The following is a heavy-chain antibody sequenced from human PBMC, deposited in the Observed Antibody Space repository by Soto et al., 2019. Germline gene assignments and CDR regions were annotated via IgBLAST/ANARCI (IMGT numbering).Heavy chain of an antibody. CDR2: ISAYNGNT. J-gene: IGHJ4*02. CDR3: ARGRSGQIVVFD. CDR1: GYTFTSYG. D-gene: IGHD1-26*01. V-gene: IGHV1-18*01. Sequence: ASVKVSCKASGYTFTSYGISWVRQAPGQGLEWMGWISAYNGNTNYAQKLQGGVTMTTDTSTSTAYMELNNLSPDDTAVYYCARGRSGQIVVFDWGQGTPVTVSS.